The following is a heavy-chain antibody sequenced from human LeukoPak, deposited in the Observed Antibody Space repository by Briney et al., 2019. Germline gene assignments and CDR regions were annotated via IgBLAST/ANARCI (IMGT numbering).Heavy chain of an antibody. J-gene: IGHJ4*02. V-gene: IGHV3-30*04. CDR1: GFSFNNFA. D-gene: IGHD1-26*01. Sequence: PRGSLRLSCAASGFSFNNFAMHWVRQAPGKGLEWVAHISYDGSSKYNEDSVKGRFTISRDDSKNTLYLQMNSLRAEDTAVYYCALLVGATLDFDNWGQGTLVTVSS. CDR3: ALLVGATLDFDN. CDR2: ISYDGSSK.